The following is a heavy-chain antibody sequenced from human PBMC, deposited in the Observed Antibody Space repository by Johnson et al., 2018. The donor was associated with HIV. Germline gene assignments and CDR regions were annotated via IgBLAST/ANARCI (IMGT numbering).Heavy chain of an antibody. CDR1: GFTFSDYY. CDR2: ISSSGSTI. Sequence: QVQLVESGGGLVKPGGSLRLSCATSGFTFSDYYMSWIRQPPGKGLEWLSSISSSGSTIYSAASVKGRFTISRDNAKNSLYLQMNSLRAEDTAVYYCARRIRDIGVVPAADDAFDIWGQGTMVTVSS. V-gene: IGHV3-11*04. CDR3: ARRIRDIGVVPAADDAFDI. J-gene: IGHJ3*02. D-gene: IGHD2-2*01.